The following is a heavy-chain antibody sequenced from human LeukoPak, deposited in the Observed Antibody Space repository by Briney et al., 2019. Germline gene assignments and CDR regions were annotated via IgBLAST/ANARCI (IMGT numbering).Heavy chain of an antibody. D-gene: IGHD3-22*01. J-gene: IGHJ4*02. CDR1: GFTFSSYG. Sequence: AGGSLRLSCAASGFTFSSYGMHWVRQAPGKGLEWVAVIWYDGSNKYYADSVKGRFTISRDNSKNTLYLQMNSLRAEDTAVYYCARGFRSSGCIPGSYYFDYWGQGTLVTVSS. CDR2: IWYDGSNK. CDR3: ARGFRSSGCIPGSYYFDY. V-gene: IGHV3-33*01.